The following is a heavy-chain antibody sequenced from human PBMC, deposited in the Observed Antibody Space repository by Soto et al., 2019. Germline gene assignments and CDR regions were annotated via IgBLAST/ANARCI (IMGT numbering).Heavy chain of an antibody. V-gene: IGHV3-20*04. Sequence: GGSLRLSCAASGFTFDDYGMSWVRQAPGKGLEWVSGINWNGGSTGYADSVKGRFTISRDNAKNSLYLQMNSLRAEDTALYYCARDQTPYYDILTGYMVPFDYWGQGTLVTVSS. CDR3: ARDQTPYYDILTGYMVPFDY. CDR1: GFTFDDYG. CDR2: INWNGGST. J-gene: IGHJ4*02. D-gene: IGHD3-9*01.